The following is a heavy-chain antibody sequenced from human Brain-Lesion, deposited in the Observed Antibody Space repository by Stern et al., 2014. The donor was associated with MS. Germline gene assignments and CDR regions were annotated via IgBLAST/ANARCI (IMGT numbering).Heavy chain of an antibody. Sequence: VQLVESGPGLVKPSQTLSLSCTVSGGSISSGGYYWSWIRQPAGKGLEWIGRIFNSGSTRHNPSLKSRVPISIATSKTQFSLRLNSMTAADTAVYYCARGRVVPGFQYYATDVWGQGTTVIVSS. CDR3: ARGRVVPGFQYYATDV. CDR1: GGSISSGGYY. V-gene: IGHV4-61*02. CDR2: IFNSGST. D-gene: IGHD2-2*01. J-gene: IGHJ6*02.